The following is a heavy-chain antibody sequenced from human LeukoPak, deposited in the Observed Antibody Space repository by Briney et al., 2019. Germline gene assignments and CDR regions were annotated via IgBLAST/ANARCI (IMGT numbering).Heavy chain of an antibody. CDR1: GFTFSSYE. Sequence: GGSLRLSCAASGFTFSSYEMNWVRQAPGKGLEWVSYIGSSGSTIFYADSVKGRFTISRDNAKNSLYLQMNSLRAEDTAVYYCARVGWGSVDYWGQGTLVTVSS. J-gene: IGHJ4*02. D-gene: IGHD7-27*01. CDR3: ARVGWGSVDY. V-gene: IGHV3-48*03. CDR2: IGSSGSTI.